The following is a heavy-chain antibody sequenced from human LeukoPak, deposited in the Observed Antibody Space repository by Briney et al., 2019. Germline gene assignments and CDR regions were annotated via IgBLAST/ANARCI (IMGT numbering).Heavy chain of an antibody. V-gene: IGHV4-59*05. CDR2: IYYSGST. D-gene: IGHD3-9*01. CDR3: ARHVLRYFDWVGTNPRFDP. CDR1: GGSISSYY. Sequence: PSETLSLTCTVSGGSISSYYWSWIRQPPGKGLEWIGSIYYSGSTYYNPSLKSRVTISVDTSKNQFSLKLSSVTAADTAVYYCARHVLRYFDWVGTNPRFDPWGQGTLVTVSS. J-gene: IGHJ5*02.